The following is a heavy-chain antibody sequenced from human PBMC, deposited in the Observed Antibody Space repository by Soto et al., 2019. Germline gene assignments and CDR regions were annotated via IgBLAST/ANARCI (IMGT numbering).Heavy chain of an antibody. Sequence: ASVKVSCKASGYTFTSYVISWVRQAPGQGLEWMGLISAYNGNTNYAQKLKGRVTMTTDTSTRTAYMELRSLRSDDTAVYYCARFMNSYGYSALGXWGQGTLVTVSX. D-gene: IGHD5-18*01. CDR2: ISAYNGNT. V-gene: IGHV1-18*01. CDR1: GYTFTSYV. J-gene: IGHJ4*02. CDR3: ARFMNSYGYSALGX.